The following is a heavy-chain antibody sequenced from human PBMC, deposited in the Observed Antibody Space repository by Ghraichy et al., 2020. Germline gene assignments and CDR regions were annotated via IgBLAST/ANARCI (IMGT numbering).Heavy chain of an antibody. D-gene: IGHD3-9*01. CDR2: ISSSSTI. Sequence: WGSLRLSCAASGFPFSSYGMNWVRQAPGKGLEWVSYISSSSTIYYADSVKGRFTISRDNAKNSLYLQMHSLRDEDTAVYYCARQYYDILTGYLPYYFGYWGQGTLVTVSS. J-gene: IGHJ4*02. CDR1: GFPFSSYG. CDR3: ARQYYDILTGYLPYYFGY. V-gene: IGHV3-48*02.